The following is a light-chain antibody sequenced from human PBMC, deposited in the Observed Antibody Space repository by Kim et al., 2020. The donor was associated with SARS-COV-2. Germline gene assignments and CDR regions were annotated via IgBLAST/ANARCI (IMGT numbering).Light chain of an antibody. CDR2: DAS. CDR3: QQYKSYWT. Sequence: DIQMTQSPSTLSASVGDRVTITCRASQSISSWLAWYQQKPGKAPKLLIYDASSLESGVPSRFSGSGSGTEFTLTISSLQPDDFATYYCQQYKSYWTFVQGTKVDIK. J-gene: IGKJ1*01. V-gene: IGKV1-5*01. CDR1: QSISSW.